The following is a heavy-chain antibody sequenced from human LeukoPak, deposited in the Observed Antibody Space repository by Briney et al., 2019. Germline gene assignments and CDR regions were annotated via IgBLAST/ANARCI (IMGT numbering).Heavy chain of an antibody. Sequence: ASETLSLTCAVSGGSISSGGYSWSWIRQPPGKGLEWIGYIYYSGSTYYNPSLKSRVIISVDTSKNQFSLRLSSVTAADTTVYYCARDTVSKLRLGESDIWGQGTMVTVSS. V-gene: IGHV4-30-4*07. CDR1: GGSISSGGYS. CDR3: ARDTVSKLRLGESDI. J-gene: IGHJ3*02. CDR2: IYYSGST. D-gene: IGHD3-16*01.